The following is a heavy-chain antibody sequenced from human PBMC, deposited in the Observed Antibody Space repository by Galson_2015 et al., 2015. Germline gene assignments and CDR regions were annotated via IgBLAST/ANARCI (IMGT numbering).Heavy chain of an antibody. CDR1: GFTFDDYA. V-gene: IGHV3-9*01. J-gene: IGHJ4*02. Sequence: SLRLSCAASGFTFDDYAMHWVRQAPGKGLEWVSGISWNSGSIGYADSVKGRFTISRDNAKNSLYLQMNSLRAEDTALYYCAKVAYYYDSSGYYSARSFYFDYWGQGTLVTVSS. CDR3: AKVAYYYDSSGYYSARSFYFDY. D-gene: IGHD3-22*01. CDR2: ISWNSGSI.